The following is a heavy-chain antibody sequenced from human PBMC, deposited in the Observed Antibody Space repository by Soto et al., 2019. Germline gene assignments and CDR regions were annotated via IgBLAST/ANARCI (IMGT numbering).Heavy chain of an antibody. CDR2: IYSGGST. CDR3: ASTSPSYGDAFDI. J-gene: IGHJ3*02. D-gene: IGHD5-18*01. Sequence: GGSLRLSCAASGFTVSSNYMSWVRQAPGKGLEWVSVIYSGGSTYYADSVKGRFTISRDNSKNTLYLQMNSLRAEDTAVYYCASTSPSYGDAFDIWGQGTMVTVSS. CDR1: GFTVSSNY. V-gene: IGHV3-53*01.